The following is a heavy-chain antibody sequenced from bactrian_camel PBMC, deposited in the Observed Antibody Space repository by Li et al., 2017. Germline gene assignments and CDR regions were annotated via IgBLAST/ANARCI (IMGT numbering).Heavy chain of an antibody. Sequence: HVQLVESGGGSVQAGGSLRLSCVASGFQSNSNCVGWVRQAPGKEREGVAITYTRLGSTYYDDDVKARFTISQDRAKNTVFLQMDNLKPEDTGLYYCATIPGGYYVWVFGYWGQGTQVTVS. CDR1: GFQSNSNC. CDR3: ATIPGGYYVWVFGY. J-gene: IGHJ6*01. CDR2: TYTRLGST. V-gene: IGHV3S1*01. D-gene: IGHD2*01.